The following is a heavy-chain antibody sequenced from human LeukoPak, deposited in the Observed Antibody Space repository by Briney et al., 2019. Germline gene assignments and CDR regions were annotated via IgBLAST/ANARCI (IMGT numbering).Heavy chain of an antibody. CDR3: AKGSIVATTNFDY. Sequence: PGGSLRLSCAASGFIFSTYAMSWVRQAPGKGLEWVSTFSGTSGKTYYSDSVKGRFTVSRDNSKNTLYLQMNSLRAEDTAVYYCAKGSIVATTNFDYWGRGTLVTVSS. J-gene: IGHJ4*02. CDR2: FSGTSGKT. D-gene: IGHD5-12*01. V-gene: IGHV3-23*01. CDR1: GFIFSTYA.